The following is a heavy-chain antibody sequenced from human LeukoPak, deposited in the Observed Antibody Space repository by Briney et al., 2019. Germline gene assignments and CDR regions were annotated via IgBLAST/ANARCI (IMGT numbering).Heavy chain of an antibody. D-gene: IGHD3-3*01. CDR2: IYYSGST. V-gene: IGHV4-39*01. CDR3: ARQKGEGSGYPNWFDP. J-gene: IGHJ5*02. CDR1: GGSISSSSYY. Sequence: EASETLSLTCTVSGGSISSSSYYWGWIRQPPGKGLEWIGSIYYSGSTYYNPSLKSRVTISVDTSKNQFSLKLSSVTAADTAVYYCARQKGEGSGYPNWFDPWGQGTLVTVSS.